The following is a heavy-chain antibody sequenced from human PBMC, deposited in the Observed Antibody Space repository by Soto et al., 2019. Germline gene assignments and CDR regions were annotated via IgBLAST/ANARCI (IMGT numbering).Heavy chain of an antibody. J-gene: IGHJ4*02. CDR3: ARDDRSAAAGNFDY. CDR2: INPNSGGT. D-gene: IGHD6-13*01. Sequence: GSVKISCTASGYTFTGYYMHWVRKAPGQGLEWMGWINPNSGGTNYAQKFQGWVTMTRDTSISTAYMELSRLRSDDTAVYYCARDDRSAAAGNFDYWGQGTLVNVSA. V-gene: IGHV1-2*04. CDR1: GYTFTGYY.